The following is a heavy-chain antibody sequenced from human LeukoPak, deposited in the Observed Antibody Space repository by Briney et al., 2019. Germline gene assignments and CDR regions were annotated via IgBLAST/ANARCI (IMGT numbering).Heavy chain of an antibody. CDR2: ITRSSSPI. V-gene: IGHV3-48*04. Sequence: GGSLRLSCAASGFTFSSYSMNWVRQAPGKGLEWVSYITRSSSPIYYAESVTGRFTISRDNAKNSLYLQMNSLRAEDTAVYFCARASQKFGASDYWGQGTLVTVSS. J-gene: IGHJ4*02. D-gene: IGHD3-10*01. CDR3: ARASQKFGASDY. CDR1: GFTFSSYS.